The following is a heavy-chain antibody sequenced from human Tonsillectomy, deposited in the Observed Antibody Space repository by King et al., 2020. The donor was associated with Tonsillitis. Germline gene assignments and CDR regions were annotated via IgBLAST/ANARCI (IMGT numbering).Heavy chain of an antibody. J-gene: IGHJ4*02. CDR3: AKFSVAGVFGVVTTDY. D-gene: IGHD3-3*01. Sequence: VQLVESGGGLVQPGGSLRLSCAASGFTFSSYAMSWVRQAPGKGLEWVSAISDSGGSTYYADSVKGRFTISRDNSKNTLYLQMNSLRAEDTAVYYCAKFSVAGVFGVVTTDYWGQGTLVTVSS. V-gene: IGHV3-23*04. CDR2: ISDSGGST. CDR1: GFTFSSYA.